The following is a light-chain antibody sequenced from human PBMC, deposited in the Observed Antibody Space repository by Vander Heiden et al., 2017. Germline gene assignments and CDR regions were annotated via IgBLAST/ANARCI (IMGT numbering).Light chain of an antibody. J-gene: IGKJ2*01. CDR3: QQENNGHPPST. CDR2: GAS. Sequence: EIVMTQAPATLSVSPGERATLSCRASQSVSSNLAWYQQKPGQAPRLLIYGASTRAKGIKARFSGSGDGTEVTLTISSRQSEDFEVYYCQQENNGHPPSTFGQGTKVEIK. CDR1: QSVSSN. V-gene: IGKV3-15*01.